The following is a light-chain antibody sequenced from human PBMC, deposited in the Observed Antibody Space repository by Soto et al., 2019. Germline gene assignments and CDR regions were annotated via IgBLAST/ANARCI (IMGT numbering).Light chain of an antibody. Sequence: EIVMTQSPATLSVSPGGRAARSCRASQSISDTLAWYQQKPGQAPRLLIYGASKRATGFPARFSGSGSGTDFTLTISSLQSEDFAVYYCQQYNNWPWTFGQGTKVDI. CDR1: QSISDT. CDR2: GAS. J-gene: IGKJ1*01. V-gene: IGKV3-15*01. CDR3: QQYNNWPWT.